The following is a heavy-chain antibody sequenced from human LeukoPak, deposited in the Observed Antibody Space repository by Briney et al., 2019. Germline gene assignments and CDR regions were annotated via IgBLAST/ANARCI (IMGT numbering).Heavy chain of an antibody. Sequence: SETLSLTCTVSGGSISSYYWSWIRQPPGKGLEWIGRIYTSGSTNYNPSLKSRVTISVDTSKNQFSLKLSSVTAADTAVYYCARESDVFDAFDIWGQGTMVTVSS. V-gene: IGHV4-4*08. D-gene: IGHD2-21*01. CDR3: ARESDVFDAFDI. CDR1: GGSISSYY. CDR2: IYTSGST. J-gene: IGHJ3*02.